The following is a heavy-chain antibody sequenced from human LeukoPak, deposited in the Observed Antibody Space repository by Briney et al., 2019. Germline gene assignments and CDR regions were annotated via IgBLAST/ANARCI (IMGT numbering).Heavy chain of an antibody. D-gene: IGHD3-10*01. CDR3: ARARLITIVRASLDY. V-gene: IGHV1-46*01. CDR1: GYTFTSYY. J-gene: IGHJ4*02. CDR2: INPSGGST. Sequence: ASVKVSCKASGYTFTSYYMHWVRQAPGQGLEWMGIINPSGGSTSYAQKFQGRVTMTRDTSTSTVYMELSSLRSEDTAVYYCARARLITIVRASLDYWGQGTLVTVSS.